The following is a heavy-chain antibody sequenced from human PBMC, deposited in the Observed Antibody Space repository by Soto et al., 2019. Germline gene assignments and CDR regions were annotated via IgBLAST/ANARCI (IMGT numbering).Heavy chain of an antibody. J-gene: IGHJ3*02. CDR3: ARRSARAFDI. CDR2: IYPGDSDT. CDR1: GYSFTTYR. Sequence: GESLKISCKGSGYSFTTYRIGWIRQMPGKGLEWMGIIYPGDSDTRYSPSFQGQVTISADKSISTAYLQWSSLKASDTAMYYCARRSARAFDIWGQGTMVTVSS. V-gene: IGHV5-51*01.